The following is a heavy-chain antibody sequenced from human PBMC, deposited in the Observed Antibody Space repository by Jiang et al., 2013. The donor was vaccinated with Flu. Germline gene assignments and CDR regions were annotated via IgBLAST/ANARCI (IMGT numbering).Heavy chain of an antibody. CDR1: GGSISSYY. D-gene: IGHD3-10*01. J-gene: IGHJ5*02. CDR3: ARDTNDYGSGSYYPWFDP. Sequence: GSGLVKPSETLSLTCTVSGGSISSYYWSWIRQPPGKGLEWIGYIYYSGSTNYNPSLKSRVTISVDTSKNQFSLKLSSVTAADTAVYYCARDTNDYGSGSYYPWFDPWGQGTLVTVSS. V-gene: IGHV4-59*01. CDR2: IYYSGST.